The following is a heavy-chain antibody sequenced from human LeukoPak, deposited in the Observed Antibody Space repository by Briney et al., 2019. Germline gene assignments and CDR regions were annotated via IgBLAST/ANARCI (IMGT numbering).Heavy chain of an antibody. Sequence: SETLSLTCAVYGGSFIDYYWSWIRQPPGKGLEWIGEVNHRRRTNYNPSLKSRVTISVETSKNQFSLNLSSVSAADTAVYYCARVDYGDYSKDFDYWGQGTLVTVSS. D-gene: IGHD4-17*01. CDR2: VNHRRRT. J-gene: IGHJ4*02. CDR1: GGSFIDYY. V-gene: IGHV4-34*01. CDR3: ARVDYGDYSKDFDY.